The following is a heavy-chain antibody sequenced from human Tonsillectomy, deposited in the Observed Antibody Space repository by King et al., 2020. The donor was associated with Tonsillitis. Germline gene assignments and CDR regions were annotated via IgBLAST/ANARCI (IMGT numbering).Heavy chain of an antibody. Sequence: QLVQSGGGVVQPGRSLRLSCAASGFTFSSYSMHWVRQAPGKGLEWVAVISYDGSNKYYADSVKGRFTISRDNSKNTLYLQMNSLRAEDTAVYYCASIYCSSTSCTPSWGQGTLVTVSS. V-gene: IGHV3-30-3*01. D-gene: IGHD2-2*01. CDR1: GFTFSSYS. CDR2: ISYDGSNK. J-gene: IGHJ5*02. CDR3: ASIYCSSTSCTPS.